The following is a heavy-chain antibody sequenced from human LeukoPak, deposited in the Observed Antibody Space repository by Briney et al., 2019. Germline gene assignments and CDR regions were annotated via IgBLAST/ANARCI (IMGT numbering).Heavy chain of an antibody. D-gene: IGHD6-13*01. CDR3: ARAGIAAADYFDY. Sequence: PGGSLRLSCAASGFTFSSYEMNWVRQAPGKGLEWVSSISSSSSYIYYADSVKGRFTISRDNAKNSLYLQMNSLRAEDTAVYYCARAGIAAADYFDYWGQGTLVTVSS. CDR1: GFTFSSYE. J-gene: IGHJ4*02. CDR2: ISSSSSYI. V-gene: IGHV3-21*01.